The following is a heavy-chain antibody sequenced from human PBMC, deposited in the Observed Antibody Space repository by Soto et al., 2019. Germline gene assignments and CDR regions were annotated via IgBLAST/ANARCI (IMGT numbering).Heavy chain of an antibody. J-gene: IGHJ4*02. CDR2: IYPSNSET. Sequence: GESLKSSWKASGYTFTNYWICWVRQMPGKGLEWLGIIYPSNSETRFSPSFQGQVTLSADKSIFTAYLQWSSLTASDTAMYYCARQGYHYDTYSFGYWGQGTLVPVSS. D-gene: IGHD3-22*01. CDR1: GYTFTNYW. CDR3: ARQGYHYDTYSFGY. V-gene: IGHV5-51*01.